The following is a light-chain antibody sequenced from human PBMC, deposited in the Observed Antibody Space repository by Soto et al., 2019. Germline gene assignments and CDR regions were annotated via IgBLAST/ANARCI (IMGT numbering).Light chain of an antibody. J-gene: IGLJ3*02. CDR1: SSDVGAYNY. Sequence: QSALTQPASVSGSPGQSITISCTGTSSDVGAYNYVSWYQHHPGKVPKLLIYEVTNRPSGVSDRFSGSKSGNTASLTISGLQAEDEADYFCYSYTASDIWVFGGGTKLTVL. V-gene: IGLV2-14*01. CDR2: EVT. CDR3: YSYTASDIWV.